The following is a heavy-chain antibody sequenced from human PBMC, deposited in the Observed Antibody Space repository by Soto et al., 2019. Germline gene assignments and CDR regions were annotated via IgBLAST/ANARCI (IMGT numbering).Heavy chain of an antibody. Sequence: GPPVKVSCKTSGDTFTDSSMHWVRQAPGQGLEWMGWINLNSGDTNYAEKFRGRVTMTRDTSIITAYMELTRLKSDDTAVYYCARDLGGYDLYGPDTWGQGTLVTVSS. CDR1: GDTFTDSS. CDR3: ARDLGGYDLYGPDT. CDR2: INLNSGDT. J-gene: IGHJ5*02. D-gene: IGHD5-12*01. V-gene: IGHV1-2*02.